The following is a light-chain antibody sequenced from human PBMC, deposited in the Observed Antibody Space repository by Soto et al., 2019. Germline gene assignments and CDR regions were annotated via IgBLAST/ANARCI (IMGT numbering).Light chain of an antibody. J-gene: IGKJ5*01. CDR2: DAS. Sequence: DIQVTQSPSSLSASVGDRVTITCQASHDIRKYLNWYQQKPGKAPKLLIYDASNMETGVPSRFTGSGSGTDFTFTISSLQPEDIATYYCQQYENFPITFGQGTRLKIK. CDR3: QQYENFPIT. V-gene: IGKV1-33*01. CDR1: HDIRKY.